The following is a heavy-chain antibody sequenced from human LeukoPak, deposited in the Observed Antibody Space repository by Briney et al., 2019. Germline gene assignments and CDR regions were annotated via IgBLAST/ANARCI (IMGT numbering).Heavy chain of an antibody. V-gene: IGHV3-7*01. Sequence: GGSLRLSCAASGLTFSSYWMSWVRQAPGKGLEWVANIKQDGSEKYYVDSVKGRFTISRDNAKNSLYLQMNSLTAEDTAVYYCARESFAARWDWGQGTLVTVSS. CDR2: IKQDGSEK. J-gene: IGHJ4*02. D-gene: IGHD6-6*01. CDR3: ARESFAARWD. CDR1: GLTFSSYW.